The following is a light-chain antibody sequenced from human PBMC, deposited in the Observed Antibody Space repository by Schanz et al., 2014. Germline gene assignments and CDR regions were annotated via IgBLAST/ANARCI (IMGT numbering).Light chain of an antibody. CDR1: QGITTW. J-gene: IGKJ1*01. CDR2: YGS. Sequence: DIQMTQSPSTLSASVGDTVTITCRASQGITTWLAWYQQKPGKAPKLLIYYGSSLESGVPSRFSGSGSGTEFTLTISSLQPDDFATYYCQHYNSYSPGTFGQGTKVEIK. CDR3: QHYNSYSPGT. V-gene: IGKV1-5*01.